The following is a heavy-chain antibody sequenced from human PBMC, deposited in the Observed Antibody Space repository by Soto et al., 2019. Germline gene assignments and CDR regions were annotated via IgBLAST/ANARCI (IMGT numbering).Heavy chain of an antibody. CDR1: GDSVSSNTSS. CDR2: TYFRSNFYN. D-gene: IGHD5-12*01. J-gene: IGHJ5*02. CDR3: AKGDNLGPKTGYAFDP. Sequence: SQTLSLPCAISGDSVSSNTSSCNFIRQSPSRGLEWLGRTYFRSNFYNDYAVSVKSRIIINPDTSNNQFSLQLNSVTPEDTAVYFCAKGDNLGPKTGYAFDPWGQGIMVTVSS. V-gene: IGHV6-1*01.